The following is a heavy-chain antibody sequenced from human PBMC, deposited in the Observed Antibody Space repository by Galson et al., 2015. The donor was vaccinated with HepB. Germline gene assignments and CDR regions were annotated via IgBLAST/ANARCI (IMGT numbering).Heavy chain of an antibody. Sequence: SVKVSCKASRGTFSSYAISWVRQAPGQGLEWMGGIIPIFGTANYAQKFQGRVTITADESTSTAYMELSSLRSEDTAVYYCARGSRGYYYMDVWGKGTTVTVSS. D-gene: IGHD3-10*01. V-gene: IGHV1-69*13. CDR3: ARGSRGYYYMDV. CDR2: IIPIFGTA. J-gene: IGHJ6*03. CDR1: RGTFSSYA.